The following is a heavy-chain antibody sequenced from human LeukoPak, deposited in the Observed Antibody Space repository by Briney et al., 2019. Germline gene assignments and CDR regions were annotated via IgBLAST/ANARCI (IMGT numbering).Heavy chain of an antibody. CDR2: IDPSDSYT. CDR3: ARQPGLRGDHVWFDP. D-gene: IGHD1-14*01. CDR1: GYSFTSYW. J-gene: IGHJ5*02. Sequence: GESLKISCKGSGYSFTSYWISWVRQMPGKGLEWMGRIDPSDSYTNYSPSFQGHVTISADKSISTAYLQWSSLKASDTAMYYCARQPGLRGDHVWFDPWGPGTLVIVSS. V-gene: IGHV5-10-1*01.